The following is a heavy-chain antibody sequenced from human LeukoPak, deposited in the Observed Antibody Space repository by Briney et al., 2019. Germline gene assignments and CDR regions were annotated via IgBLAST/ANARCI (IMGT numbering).Heavy chain of an antibody. Sequence: GGSLRLSCASSGFTFSNYGMHWVRQAPGQGLEWVSFIRSYGNDKFYADSVKGRFTISRDISKNILYLQMNSLRAEDTALYSCAREGYFDRSGYSNFDSWGQGTLVTVSS. J-gene: IGHJ4*02. D-gene: IGHD3-22*01. CDR1: GFTFSNYG. V-gene: IGHV3-30*02. CDR3: AREGYFDRSGYSNFDS. CDR2: IRSYGNDK.